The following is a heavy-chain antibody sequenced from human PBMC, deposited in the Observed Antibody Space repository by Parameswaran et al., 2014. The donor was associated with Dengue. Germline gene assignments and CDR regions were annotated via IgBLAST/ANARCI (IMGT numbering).Heavy chain of an antibody. D-gene: IGHD3-16*01. Sequence: PGKGLEWIGYIYHSGSTYYNPSFKSRVTISVDRSKNQFSLKLSSVTAADTAVYYCARGLGGGVNENWYFDLWGRGTLVTVSS. V-gene: IGHV4-30-2*01. J-gene: IGHJ2*01. CDR2: IYHSGST. CDR3: ARGLGGGVNENWYFDL.